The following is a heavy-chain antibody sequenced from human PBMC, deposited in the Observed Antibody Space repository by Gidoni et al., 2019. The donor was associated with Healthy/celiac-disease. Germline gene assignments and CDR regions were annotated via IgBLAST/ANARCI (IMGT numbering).Heavy chain of an antibody. J-gene: IGHJ4*02. CDR3: AKDHPRVFGVVIAFDY. V-gene: IGHV3-23*01. Sequence: EVQLLESGGGLVQPGGSLRLSCAASGFTFSSYAMSWVRQAPGKGLEWVSAISGSGGSTYYADSVKGRFTISRDNSKNTLYLQMNSLRAEDTAVYYCAKDHPRVFGVVIAFDYWGQGTLVTVSS. CDR2: ISGSGGST. D-gene: IGHD3-3*01. CDR1: GFTFSSYA.